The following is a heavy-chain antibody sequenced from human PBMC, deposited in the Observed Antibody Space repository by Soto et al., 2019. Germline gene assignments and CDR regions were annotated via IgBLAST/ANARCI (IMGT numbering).Heavy chain of an antibody. CDR3: ARDLSAAEQLVQEHDAFDI. J-gene: IGHJ3*02. D-gene: IGHD6-13*01. V-gene: IGHV1-18*01. Sequence: ASVKVSCKASGYTFTSYGISWVRQAPGQGLEWMGWISAYNGNTNYAQKLQGRVTMTTDTSTSTAYMELRSLRSDDTAVYYCARDLSAAEQLVQEHDAFDIWGQGTMVTVSS. CDR2: ISAYNGNT. CDR1: GYTFTSYG.